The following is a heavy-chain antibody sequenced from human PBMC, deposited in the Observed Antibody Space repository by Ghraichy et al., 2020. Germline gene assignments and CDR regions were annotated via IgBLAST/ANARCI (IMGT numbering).Heavy chain of an antibody. V-gene: IGHV4-30-2*01. CDR3: ARGTVAYCGGDCYSV. CDR2: IYQSGTT. D-gene: IGHD2-21*02. CDR1: GGSISGGGSS. Sequence: SETLSLTCAVSGGSISGGGSSWSWIRQPPGKGLEWIGYIYQSGTTYYNPSLKSRATSLLDRSKNQFSLNLTSVTAADTAVYYCARGTVAYCGGDCYSVWGQGTLVTVSS. J-gene: IGHJ4*02.